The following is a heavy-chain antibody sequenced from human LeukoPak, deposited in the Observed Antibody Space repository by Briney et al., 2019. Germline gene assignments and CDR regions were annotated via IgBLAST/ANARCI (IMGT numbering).Heavy chain of an antibody. Sequence: GSLKISCKGSGYSFTSYWIGWVRQMPGKGLEGMGIIYPGDSDTRYSPSFQGEVTISAEKSHSTAYRQWSSLKASDTAMYHGPRTNVEMAAVDYWGQGTLVTVSS. D-gene: IGHD5-24*01. CDR3: PRTNVEMAAVDY. V-gene: IGHV5-51*01. CDR1: GYSFTSYW. CDR2: IYPGDSDT. J-gene: IGHJ4*02.